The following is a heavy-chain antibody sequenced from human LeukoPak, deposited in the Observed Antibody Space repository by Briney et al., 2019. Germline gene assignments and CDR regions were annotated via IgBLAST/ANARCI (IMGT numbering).Heavy chain of an antibody. V-gene: IGHV4-34*01. CDR1: GGSFSGYY. J-gene: IGHJ5*02. CDR2: INHSGST. CDR3: ARGRIKYCSGGSCYSGSGWFDP. D-gene: IGHD2-15*01. Sequence: SETLSLTCAVYGGSFSGYYWSWIRLPPGKGLEWIEEINHSGSTNYNPSLKSRVTISVDTSKNQFSLKLSSVTAADTAVYYCARGRIKYCSGGSCYSGSGWFDPWGQGTLVTVSS.